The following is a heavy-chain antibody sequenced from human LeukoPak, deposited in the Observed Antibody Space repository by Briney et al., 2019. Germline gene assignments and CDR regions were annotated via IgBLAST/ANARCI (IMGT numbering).Heavy chain of an antibody. Sequence: GGSLRLSCAASGFTFSTYSMNWVRQAPGKGLEWVSSISTSSSYIYYTDSVKGRFTISRDNARKSLFLEMNSLRAEDTAVYYCAKIPQVATYTVPNFDFWGQGTLVTVSS. CDR1: GFTFSTYS. J-gene: IGHJ4*02. D-gene: IGHD3-16*01. CDR3: AKIPQVATYTVPNFDF. CDR2: ISTSSSYI. V-gene: IGHV3-21*04.